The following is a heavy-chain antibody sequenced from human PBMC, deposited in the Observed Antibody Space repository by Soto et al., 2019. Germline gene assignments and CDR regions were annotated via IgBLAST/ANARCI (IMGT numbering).Heavy chain of an antibody. J-gene: IGHJ6*02. V-gene: IGHV1-69*12. D-gene: IGHD3-3*01. CDR3: ARVAPIFGSGYYTKGYYYYGMDV. Sequence: QVQLVQSGAEVKKPGSSVKVSCNASGGTFSSYAISWVRQAHGQGLEWMGGIIPIFGTANYAQKFQGRVTITADESTSTAYMELSSLRSEDTAVYYCARVAPIFGSGYYTKGYYYYGMDVWGQGTTVTVSS. CDR1: GGTFSSYA. CDR2: IIPIFGTA.